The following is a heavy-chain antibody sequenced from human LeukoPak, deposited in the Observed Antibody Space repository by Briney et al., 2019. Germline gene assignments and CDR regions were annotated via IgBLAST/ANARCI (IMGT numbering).Heavy chain of an antibody. J-gene: IGHJ6*02. CDR2: IYYSGST. CDR1: GGSISSGGYY. V-gene: IGHV4-31*03. CDR3: ARGRRGLRWRSYYYGMDV. Sequence: PSETLSLTCTVSGGSISSGGYYWSWIRQHPGKGLEWIGYIYYSGSTYYNPSLKSRDTISVDTSKNQFSLKLSSVTAADTAVYYCARGRRGLRWRSYYYGMDVWGQGTTVTVSS. D-gene: IGHD2-21*01.